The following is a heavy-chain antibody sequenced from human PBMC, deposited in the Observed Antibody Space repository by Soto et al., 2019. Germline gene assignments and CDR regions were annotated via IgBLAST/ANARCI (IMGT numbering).Heavy chain of an antibody. Sequence: PSETLSLTCAVYGGSFSGYYWSWIRQPPGKGLEWIGEINHSGSTNYNPSLKSRVTISVDTSKNQFSLKLSSVTAADTAVYYCARCKQLLDYWGQGTLVIVSS. D-gene: IGHD6-6*01. CDR1: GGSFSGYY. V-gene: IGHV4-34*01. CDR3: ARCKQLLDY. J-gene: IGHJ4*02. CDR2: INHSGST.